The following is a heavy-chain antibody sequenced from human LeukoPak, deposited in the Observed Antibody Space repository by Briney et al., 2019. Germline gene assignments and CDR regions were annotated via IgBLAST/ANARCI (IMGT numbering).Heavy chain of an antibody. Sequence: SVEVSCKASGGTFSSYAISWVRQAPGQGLEWMGGIIPIFGTANYAQKFQGRVTITADKSTSTAYMELSSLRSEDTAVYYCARTQNTWELGGRYYFDYWGQGTLVTVSS. CDR2: IIPIFGTA. CDR1: GGTFSSYA. V-gene: IGHV1-69*06. D-gene: IGHD1-26*01. CDR3: ARTQNTWELGGRYYFDY. J-gene: IGHJ4*02.